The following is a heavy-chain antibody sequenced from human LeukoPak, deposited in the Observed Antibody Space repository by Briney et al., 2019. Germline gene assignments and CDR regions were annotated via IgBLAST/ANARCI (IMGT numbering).Heavy chain of an antibody. CDR2: IKQDGSEK. CDR1: GXTFSSYW. Sequence: GGSLRLSCAASGXTFSSYWMSWVRQAPGKGLEWVANIKQDGSEKYYVDSVKGRFTISRDNAKNSLYLQMNSLRAEDTAVYYCARDPVSSSGSDYWGQGTLVTVSS. D-gene: IGHD2-15*01. CDR3: ARDPVSSSGSDY. V-gene: IGHV3-7*04. J-gene: IGHJ4*02.